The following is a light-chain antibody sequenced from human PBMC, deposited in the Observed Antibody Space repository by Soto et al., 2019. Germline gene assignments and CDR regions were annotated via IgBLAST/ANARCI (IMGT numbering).Light chain of an antibody. CDR1: QSVSSN. Sequence: EIVMPQSPATLSVSPGERATLSCRASQSVSSNLAWYQQKPGQAPRLLIYGASTMATGIPARFSGSGSGTEFTLTISSLQSEDFAVYYCQQYNNWPSITFGQGTRLEIK. CDR3: QQYNNWPSIT. J-gene: IGKJ5*01. V-gene: IGKV3-15*01. CDR2: GAS.